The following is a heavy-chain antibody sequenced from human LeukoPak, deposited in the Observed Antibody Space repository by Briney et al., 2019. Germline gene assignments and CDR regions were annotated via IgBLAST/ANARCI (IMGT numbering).Heavy chain of an antibody. CDR1: GGSISSSSYY. V-gene: IGHV4-39*07. D-gene: IGHD2/OR15-2a*01. CDR2: IYYSGST. CDR3: ARDSRPGDYLNNFDY. J-gene: IGHJ4*02. Sequence: SETLSLTCTVSGGSISSSSYYWGWIRQPPGKGLEWIGSIYYSGSTYYNPSLKSRVTISVDTSKNQFSLKLSSVTAADTAVYYCARDSRPGDYLNNFDYWGQGTLVTVSS.